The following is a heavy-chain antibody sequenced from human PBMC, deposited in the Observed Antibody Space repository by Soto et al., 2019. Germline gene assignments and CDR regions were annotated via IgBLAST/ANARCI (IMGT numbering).Heavy chain of an antibody. CDR1: GGSISNINYY. D-gene: IGHD3-22*01. Sequence: PSETLSLTSNVSGGSISNINYYWGWIRQPPGKGLEWIGSIYYTGNTYYNPSLKSRVTISVDTSKNQFSLKLGSVTAADTAVYFCERHSIWLLLSDYWGQGSLVTVSS. J-gene: IGHJ4*02. CDR3: ERHSIWLLLSDY. CDR2: IYYTGNT. V-gene: IGHV4-39*01.